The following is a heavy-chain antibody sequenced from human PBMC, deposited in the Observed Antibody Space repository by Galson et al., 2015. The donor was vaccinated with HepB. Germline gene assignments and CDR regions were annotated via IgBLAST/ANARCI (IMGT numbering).Heavy chain of an antibody. V-gene: IGHV3-30*18. CDR3: AKNGAGVRGFLEWLLWGSLGY. Sequence: SLRLSCAASGFTFSSYGMHWVRQAPGKGLEWVAVISYDGSNKYYADSVKGRFTISRDNSKNTLYLQMNSLRAEDTAVYYCAKNGAGVRGFLEWLLWGSLGYWGQGTLVTVSS. J-gene: IGHJ4*02. CDR2: ISYDGSNK. CDR1: GFTFSSYG. D-gene: IGHD3-3*01.